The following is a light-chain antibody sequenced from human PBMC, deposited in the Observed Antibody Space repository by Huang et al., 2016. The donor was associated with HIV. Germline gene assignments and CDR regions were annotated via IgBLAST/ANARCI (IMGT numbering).Light chain of an antibody. J-gene: IGKJ2*01. CDR2: DAS. Sequence: EIVLTQSPATLSLSPGERATLSCRASQSVSSYLAWYQQKPGQAPRLLIYDASNRATGITARFSGSGSGTDFTLTISSLEPEDFAVYYCQQRIGQGTKLDIK. CDR1: QSVSSY. CDR3: QQR. V-gene: IGKV3-11*01.